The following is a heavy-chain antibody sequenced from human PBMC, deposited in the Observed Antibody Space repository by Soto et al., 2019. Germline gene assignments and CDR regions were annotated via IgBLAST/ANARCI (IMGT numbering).Heavy chain of an antibody. CDR1: GYMFSTED. CDR3: ARDHRYNWNDEGWFDP. Sequence: QVQLVQSGAEVKKPGASVKVSCKASGYMFSTEDINWVRQAPGQGLEWMGWLNPNSGNTGYAQKFQGRVTMTRNTSRNTAYMELSSLGSDDTAVYYCARDHRYNWNDEGWFDPWGQGTLVTVSS. D-gene: IGHD1-20*01. CDR2: LNPNSGNT. V-gene: IGHV1-8*01. J-gene: IGHJ5*02.